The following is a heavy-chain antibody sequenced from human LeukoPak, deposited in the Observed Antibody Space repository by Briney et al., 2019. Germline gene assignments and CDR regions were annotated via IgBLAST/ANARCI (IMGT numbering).Heavy chain of an antibody. CDR3: ARVFWSGYLGI. Sequence: SETLSLTCTVSGGSISSYYWSWIRQPPGKGLEWIGYIYYSGSTNYNPSLKSRVTISVDKSKNQFSLKLSSVTAADTAVYYCARVFWSGYLGIWGQGTMVTVSS. D-gene: IGHD3-3*01. V-gene: IGHV4-59*12. CDR1: GGSISSYY. CDR2: IYYSGST. J-gene: IGHJ3*02.